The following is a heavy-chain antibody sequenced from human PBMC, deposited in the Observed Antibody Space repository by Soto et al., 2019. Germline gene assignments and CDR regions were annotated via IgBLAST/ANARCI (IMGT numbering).Heavy chain of an antibody. V-gene: IGHV4-34*01. J-gene: IGHJ6*02. D-gene: IGHD2-2*01. Sequence: TSETLSLTCAGCGGSFSGYYWSWIRQPPGKGLEWIGEINHSGSTNYNPSLKSRVTISVDTSKNQFSLKLSSVTAADTAVYYCARDIVVVPAAIWANYYYYGMDVWGQGTTVTVSS. CDR1: GGSFSGYY. CDR3: ARDIVVVPAAIWANYYYYGMDV. CDR2: INHSGST.